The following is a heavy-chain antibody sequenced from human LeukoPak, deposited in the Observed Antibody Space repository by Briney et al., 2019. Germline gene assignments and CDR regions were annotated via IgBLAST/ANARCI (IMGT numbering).Heavy chain of an antibody. D-gene: IGHD1-14*01. Sequence: SETLSLTCAVYGGSFSGYYWSWIRQPPGKGLEWIGEINHSGSTNYNPSLKSRVTISVVTSKNQFSLKLSSVTAADTAVYYCARGRNRYYYYMDVWGKGTTVTVSS. V-gene: IGHV4-34*01. CDR3: ARGRNRYYYYMDV. CDR1: GGSFSGYY. J-gene: IGHJ6*03. CDR2: INHSGST.